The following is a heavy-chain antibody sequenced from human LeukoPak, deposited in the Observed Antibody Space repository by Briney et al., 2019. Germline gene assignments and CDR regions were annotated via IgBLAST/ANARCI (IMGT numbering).Heavy chain of an antibody. CDR2: IYYSGST. V-gene: IGHV4-59*01. CDR3: ARDHQPESYYYYGMDV. CDR1: GGSISSYY. D-gene: IGHD1-14*01. Sequence: PSETLSLTCTVSGGSISSYYWSWIRQPPGKGLEWIGYIYYSGSTNYNPSLKSRVTISVDTSKNQFSLKLSSVTAADTAVYYCARDHQPESYYYYGMDVWGQGTTVTVSS. J-gene: IGHJ6*02.